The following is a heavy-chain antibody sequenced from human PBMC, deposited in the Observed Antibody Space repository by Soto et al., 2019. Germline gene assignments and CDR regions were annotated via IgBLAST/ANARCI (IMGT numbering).Heavy chain of an antibody. Sequence: GASVQVSCKASGYTFTSYGISWVRQAPGQGLEWMGWISAYNGNTNYAQKLQGRVTMTTDTSTSTAYMELRSLRSDATAVYYCARDVVVVSGNWFDPWGQGTLVTVSS. J-gene: IGHJ5*02. CDR2: ISAYNGNT. V-gene: IGHV1-18*04. CDR3: ARDVVVVSGNWFDP. CDR1: GYTFTSYG. D-gene: IGHD2-21*02.